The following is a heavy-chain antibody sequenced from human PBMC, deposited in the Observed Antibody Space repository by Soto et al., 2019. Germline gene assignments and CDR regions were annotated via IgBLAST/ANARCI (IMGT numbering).Heavy chain of an antibody. V-gene: IGHV1-69*01. CDR2: IIPVFGRA. D-gene: IGHD2-15*01. CDR1: GGTFSNFG. CDR3: ARETSDGVVAATGLEY. J-gene: IGHJ4*02. Sequence: QVQLVQSGAEVKKPGSSVKVSCKASGGTFSNFGMSWVRQAPGQGLEWMGVIIPVFGRANYARTFQGRVTITADESTSTVYMELRSLRSEETAVYFCARETSDGVVAATGLEYWGQGTLVTVSS.